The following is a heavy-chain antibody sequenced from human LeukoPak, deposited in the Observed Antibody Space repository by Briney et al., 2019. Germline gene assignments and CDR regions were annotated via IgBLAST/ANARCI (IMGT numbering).Heavy chain of an antibody. D-gene: IGHD2-2*01. CDR2: ISYDGSNK. CDR3: AKDQSSNPSYFEY. V-gene: IGHV3-30*04. CDR1: GFTFSSYT. J-gene: IGHJ4*02. Sequence: GGSLRLSCAASGFTFSSYTMHWVRQAPGKGLEWVAVISYDGSNKYYADSVKGRFTISRDNSKNTLYLQMNSLRAEDTAVYYCAKDQSSNPSYFEYWDQRAVVTVSS.